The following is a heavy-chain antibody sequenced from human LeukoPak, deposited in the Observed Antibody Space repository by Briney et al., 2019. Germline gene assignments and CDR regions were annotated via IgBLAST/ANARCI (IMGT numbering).Heavy chain of an antibody. D-gene: IGHD6-13*01. CDR1: GFIFSSYV. CDR3: ARYGYRSSWYPFDY. CDR2: IKQDGSEK. V-gene: IGHV3-7*01. Sequence: GGSLRLSCEGSGFIFSSYVMGWVGQAPGKGLERVTNIKQDGSEKYYVDSVRGRFTISRDNAKNSLYLQMNSLRAEDTAVYYCARYGYRSSWYPFDYWGQGTLVTVSS. J-gene: IGHJ4*02.